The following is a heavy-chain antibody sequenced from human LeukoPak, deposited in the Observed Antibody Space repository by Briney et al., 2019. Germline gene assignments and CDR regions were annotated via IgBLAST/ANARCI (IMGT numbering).Heavy chain of an antibody. CDR1: GFTFSSYG. Sequence: GGSLRLSCAASGFTFSSYGMHWVRQAPGKGLEWVAVISYDGSNKYYADSVKGRFTISRDNSKNTLYLQMNSLRAEDTAVYYCATQEMATIPNAFDIWGQGTMVTVSS. D-gene: IGHD5-24*01. J-gene: IGHJ3*02. V-gene: IGHV3-30*03. CDR3: ATQEMATIPNAFDI. CDR2: ISYDGSNK.